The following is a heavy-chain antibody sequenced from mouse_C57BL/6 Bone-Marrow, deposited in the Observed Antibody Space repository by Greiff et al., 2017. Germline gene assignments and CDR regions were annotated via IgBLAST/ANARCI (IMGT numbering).Heavy chain of an antibody. Sequence: QVQLQQSGAELARPGASVKLSCKASGYTFTSYGISWVKQRTGQGLEWIGEIYPRSGSTNYNEKFKSKATLTVDTSSSTAYMQLSSLTSEDSAVYYCAREDSSGYLYYAMDYWGQGTSVTVSS. V-gene: IGHV1-81*01. CDR1: GYTFTSYG. CDR3: AREDSSGYLYYAMDY. CDR2: IYPRSGST. D-gene: IGHD3-2*02. J-gene: IGHJ4*01.